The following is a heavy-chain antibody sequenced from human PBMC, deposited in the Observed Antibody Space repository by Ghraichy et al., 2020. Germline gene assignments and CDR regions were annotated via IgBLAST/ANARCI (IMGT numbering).Heavy chain of an antibody. CDR3: ARDAGGSGSYLKKGAFDI. J-gene: IGHJ3*02. D-gene: IGHD3-10*01. CDR2: IYHSGST. V-gene: IGHV4-4*02. CDR1: GGSISSSNW. Sequence: SETLSLTCAVSGGSISSSNWWSWVRQPPGKGLEWIGEIYHSGSTNYNPSLKSRVTISVDKSKNQFSLKLSSVTAADTAVYYCARDAGGSGSYLKKGAFDIWGQGTMVTVSS.